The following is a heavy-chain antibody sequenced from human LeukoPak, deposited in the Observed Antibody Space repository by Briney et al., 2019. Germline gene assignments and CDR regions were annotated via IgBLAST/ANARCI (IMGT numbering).Heavy chain of an antibody. CDR2: IYSGGST. CDR1: GFTVSSNY. J-gene: IGHJ6*02. Sequence: GGSLRLSCAASGFTVSSNYMSWVRQAPGKGLEWVSVIYSGGSTYYADSVKGRFTISRDNSKNTLYLQMNSLRAEDTAVYYCARDHDYGDYYYGMDVWGQGTTVTVSS. V-gene: IGHV3-66*01. D-gene: IGHD4-17*01. CDR3: ARDHDYGDYYYGMDV.